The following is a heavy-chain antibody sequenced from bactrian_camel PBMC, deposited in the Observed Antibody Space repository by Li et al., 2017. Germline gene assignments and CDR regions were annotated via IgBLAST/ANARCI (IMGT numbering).Heavy chain of an antibody. V-gene: IGHV3-2*01. Sequence: HVQLVESGGGSVETGGSLRLACVVSGTTGTEYCMAWFRQAPGKEREKVAHISYGSLMIYYADSVKDRFTVWREDAKKMLFLEMNSLQPGDTAMYYCAAASTDYCAGNYDYWGQGTQVTVS. CDR2: ISYGSLMI. CDR1: GTTGTEYC. CDR3: AAASTDYCAGNYDY. J-gene: IGHJ4*01. D-gene: IGHD6*01.